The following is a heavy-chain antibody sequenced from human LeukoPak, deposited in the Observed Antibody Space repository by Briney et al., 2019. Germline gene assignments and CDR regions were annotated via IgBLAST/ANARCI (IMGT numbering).Heavy chain of an antibody. J-gene: IGHJ4*02. V-gene: IGHV1-2*02. CDR3: ARDGENSSGWYTPDY. CDR2: INPNSGGT. CDR1: GYTFTSYY. D-gene: IGHD6-19*01. Sequence: ASVKVSCKASGYTFTSYYMHWVRQAPGQGLEWMGWINPNSGGTNYAQKFQGRVTMTRDTSISTAYMELSRLRSDDTAVYYCARDGENSSGWYTPDYWGQGTLVTVSS.